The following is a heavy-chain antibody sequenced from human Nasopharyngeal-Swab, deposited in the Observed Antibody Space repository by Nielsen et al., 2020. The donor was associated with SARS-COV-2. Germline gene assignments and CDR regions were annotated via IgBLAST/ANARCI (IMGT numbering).Heavy chain of an antibody. J-gene: IGHJ6*03. CDR1: GYTFTSYY. CDR2: INTSGGST. CDR3: ARDRITIFGVVIISGGMDV. D-gene: IGHD3-3*01. V-gene: IGHV1-46*01. Sequence: SVKVSCKASGYTFTSYYMHWVRQAPGQGLDWMGIINTSGGSTSYAHKFQGRVTMTRDTSTSTVYMELSSLRSEDTAVYYCARDRITIFGVVIISGGMDVWGKGTTVTVSS.